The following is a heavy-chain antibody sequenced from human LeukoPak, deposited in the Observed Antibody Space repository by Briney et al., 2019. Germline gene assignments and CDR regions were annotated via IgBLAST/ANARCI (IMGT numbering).Heavy chain of an antibody. CDR1: GYTFTSYY. D-gene: IGHD5-12*01. Sequence: GASVKVSCKASGYTFTSYYMHWVRQAPGQGLEWMGRTIPILGIANYAQKFQGRVTITADKSTSTAYMELSSLRSEATAVYYCARDLKGRYSGYDYVPRRPSYFDYGGQGTLVTVSS. J-gene: IGHJ4*02. CDR3: ARDLKGRYSGYDYVPRRPSYFDY. V-gene: IGHV1-69*04. CDR2: TIPILGIA.